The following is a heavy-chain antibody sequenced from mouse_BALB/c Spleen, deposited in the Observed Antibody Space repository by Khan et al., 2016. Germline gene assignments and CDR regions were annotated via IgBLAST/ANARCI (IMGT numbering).Heavy chain of an antibody. Sequence: QVQLQQSGAELAKPGASVKMSCKASGYTFTSYWMHWVKQRPGQGLEWIGYINPSTGYTEYNQKFKDKATLTADKSSSTAYMQLSSLTSEDSAVXYYAGRDPCYSNSWGDIDYWGRGATVTVSS. CDR2: INPSTGYT. CDR1: GYTFTSYW. V-gene: IGHV1-7*01. CDR3: AGRDPCYSNSWGDIDY. D-gene: IGHD2-5*01. J-gene: IGHJ4*01.